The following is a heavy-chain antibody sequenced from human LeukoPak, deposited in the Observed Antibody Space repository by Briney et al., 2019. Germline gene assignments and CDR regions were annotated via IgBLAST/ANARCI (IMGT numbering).Heavy chain of an antibody. CDR3: ARHPNYYYYYMDV. CDR2: MYHSGST. CDR1: GYSISSAYY. J-gene: IGHJ6*03. V-gene: IGHV4-38-2*02. Sequence: SETLSLTCSVSGYSISSAYYWGWIRQPPGKGLEWIGTMYHSGSTNYNPSLKSRVTISVDTSKNQFSLKLSSVTAADTAVYYCARHPNYYYYYMDVWGKGTTVTISS.